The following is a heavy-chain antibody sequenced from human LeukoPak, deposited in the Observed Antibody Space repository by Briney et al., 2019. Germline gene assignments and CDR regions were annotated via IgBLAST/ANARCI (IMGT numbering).Heavy chain of an antibody. Sequence: GGALRLSCAASGVTFSSYAMSGVGQAPGKGLEWVSAISGSGGSTYYADSVKGRFTISRDNSKNTLYLQMNSLRAEDTAVYYCARASGGLQIAAANWGDYFDYWGQGTLVTVSS. CDR3: ARASGGLQIAAANWGDYFDY. CDR1: GVTFSSYA. D-gene: IGHD6-13*01. J-gene: IGHJ4*02. V-gene: IGHV3-23*01. CDR2: ISGSGGST.